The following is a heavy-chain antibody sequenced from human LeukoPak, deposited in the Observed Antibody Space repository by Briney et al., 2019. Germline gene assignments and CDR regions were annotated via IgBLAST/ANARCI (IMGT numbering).Heavy chain of an antibody. V-gene: IGHV4-34*01. CDR3: ARRNIVVVPAARYFDY. CDR2: INHSGST. CDR1: GGSFSGYY. D-gene: IGHD2-2*01. J-gene: IGHJ4*02. Sequence: SETLSLTCAVYGGSFSGYYWSWIRQPPGKGLEWIGEINHSGSTNYNPSLKSRVTISVDTSKNQSSLKLSSVTAADTAVYYCARRNIVVVPAARYFDYWGQGTLVTVSS.